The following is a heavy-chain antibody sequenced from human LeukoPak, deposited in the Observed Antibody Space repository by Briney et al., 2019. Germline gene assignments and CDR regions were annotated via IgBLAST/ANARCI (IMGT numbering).Heavy chain of an antibody. J-gene: IGHJ4*02. D-gene: IGHD5-24*01. Sequence: GGSLRLSCTTSGFTFSRYAIHWVRQAPGKGLEWVAVMSYDGTSEYYADSVRGRFTISRDNSQNTVYLQMNSLREEDRAVYYCARDRRDGNNLAYRVDYWGQGTLVTVSS. CDR3: ARDRRDGNNLAYRVDY. CDR1: GFTFSRYA. CDR2: MSYDGTSE. V-gene: IGHV3-30*14.